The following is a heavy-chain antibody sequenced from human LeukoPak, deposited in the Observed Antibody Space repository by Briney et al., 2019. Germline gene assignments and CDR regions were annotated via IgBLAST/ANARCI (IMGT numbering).Heavy chain of an antibody. J-gene: IGHJ5*02. CDR1: GGSISSYY. CDR3: ARSLVVVIGSTRFDP. V-gene: IGHV4-4*07. D-gene: IGHD2-21*01. CDR2: IYTSAST. Sequence: SETLSLNCTVSGGSISSYYWSWLRQPAGKGLEWVGRIYTSASTNYNPSLKSRVTMSVDTSKNQFSLKLSSVTAADTAVYYCARSLVVVIGSTRFDPWGQGTLVTVSS.